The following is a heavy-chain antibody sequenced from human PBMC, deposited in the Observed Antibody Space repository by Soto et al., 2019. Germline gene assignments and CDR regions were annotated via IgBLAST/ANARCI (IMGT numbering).Heavy chain of an antibody. J-gene: IGHJ6*02. CDR3: TTLNYGIDV. Sequence: EVQLVESGGGLVKPGGSLRLSCAGPGFTFNNAWMSWVRQAPGKGLEWVGHIKSKPDGGTSDYAAPVKDRFTISRDDSRNTLFLQMNTLKTEDTAVYYCTTLNYGIDVWGQGTTVTVSS. V-gene: IGHV3-15*01. CDR1: GFTFNNAW. CDR2: IKSKPDGGTS.